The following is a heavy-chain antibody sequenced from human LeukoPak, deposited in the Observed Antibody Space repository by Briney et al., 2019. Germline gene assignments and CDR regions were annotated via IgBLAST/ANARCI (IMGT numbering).Heavy chain of an antibody. J-gene: IGHJ4*02. Sequence: GGSLRLSCAASGFTFSSYSMNWVRQAPGKGLEWVSYISSSSSTIYYADSVKGRFTISRDNSKNTLYLQMNSLGAEDTAVYYCAKSPAYGDYYFDYWGQGTLVTVSS. V-gene: IGHV3-48*01. CDR2: ISSSSSTI. CDR1: GFTFSSYS. CDR3: AKSPAYGDYYFDY. D-gene: IGHD4-17*01.